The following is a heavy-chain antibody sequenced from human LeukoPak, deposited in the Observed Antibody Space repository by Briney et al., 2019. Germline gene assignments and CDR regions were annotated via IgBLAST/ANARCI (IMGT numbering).Heavy chain of an antibody. CDR1: GFTFSTFS. CDR2: ISSTSTYI. D-gene: IGHD2-8*01. V-gene: IGHV3-21*01. J-gene: IGHJ4*02. CDR3: ARDMYLPFDY. Sequence: GGSLRLSCAASGFTFSTFSFNWVRQAPGGGLEWVSSISSTSTYIFYADSVKGRFTISRDNAKNSLYLQMNSLRAEDTAVYYCARDMYLPFDYRGQGTLVTVSS.